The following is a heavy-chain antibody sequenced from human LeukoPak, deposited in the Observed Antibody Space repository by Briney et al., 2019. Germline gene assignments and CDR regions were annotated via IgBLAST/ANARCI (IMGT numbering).Heavy chain of an antibody. D-gene: IGHD3-10*01. V-gene: IGHV4-34*01. CDR2: INHSGST. CDR3: ARHSGVLLWFGELSNWFDP. Sequence: SETLSLTCAVYGGSFSGYYWSWIRQPPGKGLEWIGEINHSGSTNYNPSLKSRVTISVDTSKNQFSLKLSSVTAADTAVYYCARHSGVLLWFGELSNWFDPWGQGTLVTVSS. J-gene: IGHJ5*02. CDR1: GGSFSGYY.